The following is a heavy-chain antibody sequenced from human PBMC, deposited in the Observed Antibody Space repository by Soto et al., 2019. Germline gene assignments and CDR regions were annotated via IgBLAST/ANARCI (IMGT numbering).Heavy chain of an antibody. V-gene: IGHV1-3*01. D-gene: IGHD3-9*01. CDR2: INAGNGNT. J-gene: IGHJ4*02. CDR3: ARDPSPLKLLRYFDWYYFDY. Sequence: ASVKVSCKASGYTFTSYAMHWVRQAPGQRLEWMGWINAGNGNTKYSQKFQGRVTITRDTSASTAYMELSSLRSEDTAVYYCARDPSPLKLLRYFDWYYFDYWGQGTLDTVSS. CDR1: GYTFTSYA.